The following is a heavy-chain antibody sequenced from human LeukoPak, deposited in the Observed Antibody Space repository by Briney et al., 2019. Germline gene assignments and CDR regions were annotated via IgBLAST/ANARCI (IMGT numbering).Heavy chain of an antibody. D-gene: IGHD6-19*01. CDR2: IYYSGST. CDR3: ARLVAGNYLDY. V-gene: IGHV4-39*01. CDR1: GGSISSSSYY. Sequence: SETLSLTYTVSGGSISSSSYYWGWIRQPPGKGLEWIGSIYYSGSTYYNPSLRSRVTISVDTSKNQFSLKLSSVTATDTAVYYCARLVAGNYLDYWGQGTLVTVSS. J-gene: IGHJ4*02.